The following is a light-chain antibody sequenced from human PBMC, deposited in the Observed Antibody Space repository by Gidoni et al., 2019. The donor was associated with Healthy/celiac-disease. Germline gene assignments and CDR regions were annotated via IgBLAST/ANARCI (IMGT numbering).Light chain of an antibody. CDR2: DAS. CDR3: QQRSNWPPMYT. J-gene: IGKJ2*01. CDR1: QSVSRY. Sequence: EIVLTQSPATLSLSPGERATLSCRALQSVSRYLAWYQKKPGQAPRLLIYDASNRATGIPARFSGSGYGTDFTLTISSLEPEDFAVYYCQQRSNWPPMYTFGQGTKLEIK. V-gene: IGKV3-11*01.